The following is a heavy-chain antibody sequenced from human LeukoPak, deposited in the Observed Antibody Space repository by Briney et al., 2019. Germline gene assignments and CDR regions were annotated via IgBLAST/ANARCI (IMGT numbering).Heavy chain of an antibody. J-gene: IGHJ5*02. CDR1: GFTFSSYG. CDR3: AKGRGGRWYGGWFDP. D-gene: IGHD6-13*01. CDR2: IWHDSSNK. Sequence: GGSLTLSCAASGFTFSSYGMHWVRQPPGKGLEWVAVIWHDSSNKYYAEPVKSRFTISRDNSHNTLYLQMNSLRAEDTAVYYCAKGRGGRWYGGWFDPWGQGTLVTVSS. V-gene: IGHV3-30*02.